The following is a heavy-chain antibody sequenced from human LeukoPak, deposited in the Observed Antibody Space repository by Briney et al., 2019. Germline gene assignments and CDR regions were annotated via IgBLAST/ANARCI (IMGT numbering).Heavy chain of an antibody. V-gene: IGHV4-59*12. CDR1: GGSISSYY. J-gene: IGHJ4*02. CDR2: IYYSGST. D-gene: IGHD3-10*01. CDR3: ARENYGSGSYYTPKSVDY. Sequence: SETLSLTCTVSGGSISSYYWSWIRQPPGKGLEWIGYIYYSGSTNYNPSLKSRVTISVDTSKNQFSLKLSSVTAADTAVYYCARENYGSGSYYTPKSVDYWGQGTLVTVSS.